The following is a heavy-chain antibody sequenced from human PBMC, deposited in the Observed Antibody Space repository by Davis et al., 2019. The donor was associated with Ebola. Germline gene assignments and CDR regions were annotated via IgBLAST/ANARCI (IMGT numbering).Heavy chain of an antibody. Sequence: PGGSLRLSCAASGFTFSSYWMHWVRQAPGKGLVWVLRINNYGTSTSYADSVKGRFTISRDNAKNSLYLQMNSLRAEDTAVYYCAGEGELWITFPDYWGKGTLVTVSS. CDR1: GFTFSSYW. D-gene: IGHD3-16*01. J-gene: IGHJ4*02. CDR2: INNYGTST. V-gene: IGHV3-74*01. CDR3: AGEGELWITFPDY.